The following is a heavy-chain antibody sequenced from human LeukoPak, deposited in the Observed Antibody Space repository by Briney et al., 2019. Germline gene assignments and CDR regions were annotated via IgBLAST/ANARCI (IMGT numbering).Heavy chain of an antibody. CDR1: GFTFSTYW. CDR2: IKSDGGT. CDR3: ARPPSELGVYSPKYSRH. Sequence: GGSLRLSCAASGFTFSTYWMHWVRQAPGKGLVWVSRIKSDGGTNYADSVKGRFTISRDNAKKTVSLQMNSLRPEDTGVYYCARPPSELGVYSPKYSRHWGQGTLVTVSS. J-gene: IGHJ1*01. V-gene: IGHV3-74*01. D-gene: IGHD3-22*01.